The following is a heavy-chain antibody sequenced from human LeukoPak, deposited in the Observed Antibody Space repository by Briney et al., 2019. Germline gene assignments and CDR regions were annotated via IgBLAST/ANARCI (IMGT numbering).Heavy chain of an antibody. D-gene: IGHD6-19*01. CDR2: LYYSGST. Sequence: SETLSLTCTVSGGSISSSSYYWGWIRQPPGKGLEWIGSLYYSGSTYYNSSLKSRVTISVDTSKNQFSLKLSSVTAADTAVYYCARLPVAGGLNFDYWGQGTLVTVSS. CDR1: GGSISSSSYY. CDR3: ARLPVAGGLNFDY. J-gene: IGHJ4*02. V-gene: IGHV4-39*01.